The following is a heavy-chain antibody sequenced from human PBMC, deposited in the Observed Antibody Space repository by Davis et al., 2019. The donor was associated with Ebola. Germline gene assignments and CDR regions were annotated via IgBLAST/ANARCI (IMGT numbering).Heavy chain of an antibody. CDR2: ISWDGGST. V-gene: IGHV3-43*01. D-gene: IGHD6-13*01. Sequence: GESLKISCAASGFTFDDYTMHWVRQAPGKGLEWVSLISWDGGSTYYADSVKGRFTISRDNSKNSLYLQMNSLRTEDTALYYCAKDSSSWYQATAYYYYYGMDVWGQGTTVTVSS. CDR1: GFTFDDYT. J-gene: IGHJ6*02. CDR3: AKDSSSWYQATAYYYYYGMDV.